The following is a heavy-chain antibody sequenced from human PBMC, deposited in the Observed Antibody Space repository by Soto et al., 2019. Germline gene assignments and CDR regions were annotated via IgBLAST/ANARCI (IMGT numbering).Heavy chain of an antibody. V-gene: IGHV4-59*01. Sequence: SETLFLTCTVSGGSISTYYWSWIRQPPGKGLEWIGYIYYDGSTSYNPSLRSRVTISVDTSKNQFSLILSSVTSADTAVYYCARDQLSSGLYVWFDPWGQGTLVNRLL. D-gene: IGHD6-25*01. CDR2: IYYDGST. J-gene: IGHJ5*02. CDR3: ARDQLSSGLYVWFDP. CDR1: GGSISTYY.